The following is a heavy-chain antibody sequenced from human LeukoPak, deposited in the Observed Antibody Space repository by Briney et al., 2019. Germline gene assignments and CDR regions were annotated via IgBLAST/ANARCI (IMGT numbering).Heavy chain of an antibody. CDR1: GFTFGDYE. V-gene: IGHV3-49*04. CDR3: TRVFRRDGYNSIDY. D-gene: IGHD5-24*01. CDR2: IRRTTSGGTT. J-gene: IGHJ4*02. Sequence: GRSLRLSCTASGFTFGDYEMIWVRQAPGKGLEWVAFIRRTTSGGTTEYAASVKGRFTISRDHSKSIAYLQMNSLKTEDTAVYYCTRVFRRDGYNSIDYWGQGTLVTVSS.